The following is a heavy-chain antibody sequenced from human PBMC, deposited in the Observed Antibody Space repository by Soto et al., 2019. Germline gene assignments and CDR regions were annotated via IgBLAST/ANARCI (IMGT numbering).Heavy chain of an antibody. Sequence: QVQLQESGPGLVKPSETLSLTCTVSGDSINSHYWSWIRQPPGKGLQWIGYIYYIGSTSYNPSLKSRVIISVDTSKNQFSLQLSSVPAADTAVYYCARSSNFYDSGGYNSPDAFDIWGQGTVVTVSS. V-gene: IGHV4-59*08. D-gene: IGHD3-22*01. CDR3: ARSSNFYDSGGYNSPDAFDI. J-gene: IGHJ3*02. CDR1: GDSINSHY. CDR2: IYYIGST.